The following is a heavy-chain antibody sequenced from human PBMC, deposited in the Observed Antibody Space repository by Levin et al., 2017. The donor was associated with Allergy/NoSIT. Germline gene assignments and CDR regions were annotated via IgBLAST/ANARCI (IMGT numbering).Heavy chain of an antibody. Sequence: SGPTLVKPTQTLTLTCTFSGFSLATSEVGVGWIRQPPGKALEWLALIYWDDDSRYSPSLKTRLTITKDTSKNQVVLTLTNMAPVDTATYYCARVLVEANESFDFWGQGTMVTVSS. CDR3: ARVLVEANESFDF. D-gene: IGHD2-8*01. CDR1: GFSLATSEVG. V-gene: IGHV2-5*02. J-gene: IGHJ3*01. CDR2: IYWDDDS.